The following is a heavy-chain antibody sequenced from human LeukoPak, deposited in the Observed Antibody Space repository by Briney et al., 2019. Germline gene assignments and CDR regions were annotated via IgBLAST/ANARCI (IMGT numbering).Heavy chain of an antibody. J-gene: IGHJ3*02. CDR1: GGTFSSYA. CDR2: IILIFGTA. V-gene: IGHV1-69*13. Sequence: SVKVSCKASGGTFSSYAISWVRQAPGQGLEWMGGIILIFGTANSAQKFQGRVTITADESTSTAYMELSSLRSEDTAVYSCARDKPITMVRGVIRRAFDIWGQGTMVTVSS. CDR3: ARDKPITMVRGVIRRAFDI. D-gene: IGHD3-10*01.